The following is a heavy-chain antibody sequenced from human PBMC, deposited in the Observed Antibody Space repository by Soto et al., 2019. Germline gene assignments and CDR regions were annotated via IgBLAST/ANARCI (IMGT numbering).Heavy chain of an antibody. Sequence: GGSLRLSCAASGFTFSSYPMSWVRLAPRKGLEWVSAISGSGGSTYYADSVKGRVTISRDNSKNTLYLQMNSLRAEDTAVYYWAKSSTGEAGGRPTDFDYRGRGTLVTVSS. J-gene: IGHJ4*02. CDR3: AKSSTGEAGGRPTDFDY. CDR1: GFTFSSYP. CDR2: ISGSGGST. V-gene: IGHV3-23*01. D-gene: IGHD2-15*01.